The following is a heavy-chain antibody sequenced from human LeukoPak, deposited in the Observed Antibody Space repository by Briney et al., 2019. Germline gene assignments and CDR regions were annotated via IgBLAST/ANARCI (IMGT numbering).Heavy chain of an antibody. CDR2: ISSSSSYI. D-gene: IGHD5-12*01. J-gene: IGHJ6*03. V-gene: IGHV3-21*01. CDR1: VFIVSNNY. CDR3: AREHNGGYDEYVYYYYMDV. Sequence: GGSLRLSCAVCVFIVSNNYMIWVRQAPGRGLEGVSSISSSSSYIYYADSVKGRFTISRDNAKNSLSLQMNSLRAEDTAVYFCAREHNGGYDEYVYYYYMDVWGKGTTVTVSS.